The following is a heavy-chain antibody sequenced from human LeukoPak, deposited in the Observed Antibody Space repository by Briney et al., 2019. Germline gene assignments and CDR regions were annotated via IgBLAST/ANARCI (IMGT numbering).Heavy chain of an antibody. CDR2: INPSGGST. D-gene: IGHD2-15*01. V-gene: IGHV1-46*01. CDR1: GYTFTSYY. Sequence: ASVKVSCKASGYTFTSYYMHWVRQAPGQGLEWMGIINPSGGSTSYAQKFQGRVTMTRDTSTSTVYMELSSLRSEDTAVYYCARVSCSGGSCYYYYGMDVWGQGTTVTVSS. CDR3: ARVSCSGGSCYYYYGMDV. J-gene: IGHJ6*02.